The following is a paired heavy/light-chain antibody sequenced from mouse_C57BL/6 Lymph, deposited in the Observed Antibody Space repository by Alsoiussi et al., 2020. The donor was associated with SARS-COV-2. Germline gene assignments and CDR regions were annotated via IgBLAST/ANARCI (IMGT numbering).Heavy chain of an antibody. V-gene: IGHV5-9-1*02. Sequence: DVKLVESGEGLVKPGGSLKLSCAASGFTFSSYAMSWVRQTPEKRLEWVAYISSGGDYIYYADTVKGRFTISRDNARNTLYLQMSSLKSEDTAMYYCTREGVTRAMDYWGQGTSVTVSS. CDR1: GFTFSSYA. CDR3: TREGVTRAMDY. J-gene: IGHJ4*01. D-gene: IGHD2-2*01. CDR2: ISSGGDYI.
Light chain of an antibody. CDR3: QQYSKLPFT. CDR1: QGISNY. CDR2: YTS. J-gene: IGKJ4*01. V-gene: IGKV10-94*01. Sequence: DIQMTQTTSSLSASLGDRVTISCSASQGISNYLNWYQQKPDGTVKLLIYYTSSLHSGVPSRFSGSGSGTDYSLTISNLEPEDIATYYCQQYSKLPFTFGSGTKLEIK.